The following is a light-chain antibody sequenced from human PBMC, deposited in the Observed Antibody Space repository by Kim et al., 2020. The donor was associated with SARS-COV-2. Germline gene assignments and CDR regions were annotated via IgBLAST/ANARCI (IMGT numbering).Light chain of an antibody. CDR2: DAA. Sequence: AIQLTQSPSSLSASVGDRVTITCRASQGISSALAWYQQKPGKAPKLLIYDAASLESGVPSRFSGSGSGTDFTLTISSLQPEDFATYDCQQFNNYPKTFGQGTKVDIK. J-gene: IGKJ1*01. CDR3: QQFNNYPKT. V-gene: IGKV1D-13*01. CDR1: QGISSA.